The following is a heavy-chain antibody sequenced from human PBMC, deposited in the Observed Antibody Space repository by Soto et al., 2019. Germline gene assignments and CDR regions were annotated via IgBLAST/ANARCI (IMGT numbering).Heavy chain of an antibody. D-gene: IGHD6-13*01. CDR1: GGSISSSSYY. V-gene: IGHV4-39*01. Sequence: SETLSLTCTVSGGSISSSSYYWGWIRQPPGKGLEWIGSIYYSGSTYYNPSLKSRVTISVDTSKNQFSLKLSSVTAADTAVYYCARFGGNPAGGNRARIFDYWGQGTLVTVSS. CDR3: ARFGGNPAGGNRARIFDY. J-gene: IGHJ4*02. CDR2: IYYSGST.